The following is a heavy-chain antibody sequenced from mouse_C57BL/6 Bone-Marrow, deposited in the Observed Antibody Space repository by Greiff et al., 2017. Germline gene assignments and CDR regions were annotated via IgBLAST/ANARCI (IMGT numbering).Heavy chain of an antibody. Sequence: QVQLQQSGAELVRPGTSVKVSCKASGYAFTNYLIEWVKQRPGQGLEWIGVINPGSGGTNYNEKFKGKATLTADKSSSTAYMQRSSLTSEDSAVYFCARTAQATHYFDYWSQGTTLTVSS. CDR1: GYAFTNYL. J-gene: IGHJ2*01. CDR2: INPGSGGT. CDR3: ARTAQATHYFDY. V-gene: IGHV1-54*01. D-gene: IGHD3-2*02.